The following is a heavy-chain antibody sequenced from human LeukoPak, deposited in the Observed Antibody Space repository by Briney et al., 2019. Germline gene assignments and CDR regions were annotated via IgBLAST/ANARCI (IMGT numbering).Heavy chain of an antibody. V-gene: IGHV3-21*01. CDR2: ISSSSSYL. CDR1: GFTFSTYT. J-gene: IGHJ4*02. D-gene: IGHD3-9*01. Sequence: PGGSLRLSCAASGFTFSTYTMNWVRQAPGKGLEWVSSISSSSSYLYYADSVKGRFTISRDNAKNSPYLQMNSLRAEDTAVYYCARGANYVILTGYLDYWGQGTLVTVSS. CDR3: ARGANYVILTGYLDY.